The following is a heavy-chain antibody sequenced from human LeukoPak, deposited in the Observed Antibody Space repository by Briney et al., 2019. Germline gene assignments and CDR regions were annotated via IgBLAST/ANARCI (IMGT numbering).Heavy chain of an antibody. Sequence: SETLSLTCTVSDGSISHYYWSWIRQPPGKGLEWVGYIFYNGNTNSNPSLTSRVTMSLDTSKNHFSLKLTSVTAADTAVYYCASHSSPAAAGTFDHWGQGVLVTVSS. D-gene: IGHD1-1*01. CDR2: IFYNGNT. CDR1: DGSISHYY. V-gene: IGHV4-59*08. CDR3: ASHSSPAAAGTFDH. J-gene: IGHJ4*02.